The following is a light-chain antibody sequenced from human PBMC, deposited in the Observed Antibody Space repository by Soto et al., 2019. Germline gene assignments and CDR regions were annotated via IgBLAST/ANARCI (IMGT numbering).Light chain of an antibody. CDR3: CSYAGSYYV. J-gene: IGLJ1*01. Sequence: QSVLTQPRSVSGSPGQSVTISCTGTSCDVGGYNYVSWYQQHPGKAPKLMIYDVSKRPSGVPDRFSGSKSGNTASLTISGLQAEDEADYYCCSYAGSYYVFGTGTKLTVL. V-gene: IGLV2-11*01. CDR1: SCDVGGYNY. CDR2: DVS.